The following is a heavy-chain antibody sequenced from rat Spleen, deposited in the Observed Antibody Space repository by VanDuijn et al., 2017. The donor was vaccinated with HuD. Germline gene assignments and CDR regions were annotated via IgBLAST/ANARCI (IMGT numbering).Heavy chain of an antibody. J-gene: IGHJ2*01. CDR1: GFTFSNYD. CDR2: ISYDGSST. Sequence: EVQLVESDGGLVQPGRSLKLSCVASGFTFSNYDMAWVRQAPTKGLEWVASISYDGSSTYYRDSVKGRFTISRDNAKSTLYLQMDSLRSEDTATYYCARPYYGYTSYNWFAYWGQGVMVTVSS. CDR3: ARPYYGYTSYNWFAY. V-gene: IGHV5-29*01. D-gene: IGHD1-9*01.